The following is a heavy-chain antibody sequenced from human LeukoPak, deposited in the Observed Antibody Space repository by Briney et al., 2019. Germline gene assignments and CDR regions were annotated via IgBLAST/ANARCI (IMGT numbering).Heavy chain of an antibody. CDR3: ARGETYYDIWTGFDY. J-gene: IGHJ4*02. Sequence: GGSLRLSCAASGFTVSSNYMSWVRQAPGKGLEWVSYISSSSSTIYYADSVKGRFSISRDNAKNSLYLQMNSLRAEDTVVYYCARGETYYDIWTGFDYWGQGTLVTVSS. D-gene: IGHD3-9*01. CDR2: ISSSSSTI. V-gene: IGHV3-11*04. CDR1: GFTVSSNY.